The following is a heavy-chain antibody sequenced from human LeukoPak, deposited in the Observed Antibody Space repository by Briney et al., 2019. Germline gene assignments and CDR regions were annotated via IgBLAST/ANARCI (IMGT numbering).Heavy chain of an antibody. CDR1: GFTFSDSY. Sequence: GGSLRLSCAASGFTFSDSYMSGIRQAPGKGLEYISYISSSGSTIYYADSVKGRFTLSWDNAKNSLSLEMNSLRAEDTAVYYCARGKYSFDYWGQGTLVTVSS. CDR2: ISSSGSTI. J-gene: IGHJ4*02. CDR3: ARGKYSFDY. V-gene: IGHV3-11*01.